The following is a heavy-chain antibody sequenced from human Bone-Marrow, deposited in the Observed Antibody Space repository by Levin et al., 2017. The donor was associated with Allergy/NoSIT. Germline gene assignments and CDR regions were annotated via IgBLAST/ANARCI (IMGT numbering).Heavy chain of an antibody. D-gene: IGHD2-15*01. CDR1: GFTFSSYG. Sequence: QTGGSLRLSCAASGFTFSSYGMHWVRQAPGKGLEWVAVISYDGSNKYYADSVKGRFTISRDNSKNTLYLQMNSLRAEDTAVYYCAKGDIVVVVAATPDYWGQGTLVTVSS. J-gene: IGHJ4*02. CDR2: ISYDGSNK. CDR3: AKGDIVVVVAATPDY. V-gene: IGHV3-30*18.